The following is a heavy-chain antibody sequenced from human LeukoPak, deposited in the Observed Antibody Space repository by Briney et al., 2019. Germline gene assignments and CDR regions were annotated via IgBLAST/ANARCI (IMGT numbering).Heavy chain of an antibody. J-gene: IGHJ4*02. CDR2: IYYSGST. Sequence: SETLSLTCTVSGASMSSYYWSWIRQSPGKGLEWIGFIYYSGSTNYNPSLESRVTISFDTSRNYFSLKLSSVTAADTAVYYCARGGDYAVPDFDYWGQGTLATVSS. CDR3: ARGGDYAVPDFDY. V-gene: IGHV4-59*01. CDR1: GASMSSYY. D-gene: IGHD4-17*01.